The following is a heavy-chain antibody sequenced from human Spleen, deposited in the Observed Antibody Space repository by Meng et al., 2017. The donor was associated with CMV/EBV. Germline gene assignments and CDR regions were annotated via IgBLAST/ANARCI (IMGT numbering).Heavy chain of an antibody. D-gene: IGHD6-13*01. CDR1: GFTFSTYA. Sequence: GGSLRLSCAAFGFTFSTYAMSWVRQAPGKGLEWVSAIGSDGTSIFYADSVKGRFTISKDNSKNTLYLQMNSLRAEDTALYYCARPGLTVAGTRWFDPWGQGTLVTVSS. CDR3: ARPGLTVAGTRWFDP. J-gene: IGHJ5*02. CDR2: IGSDGTSI. V-gene: IGHV3-23*01.